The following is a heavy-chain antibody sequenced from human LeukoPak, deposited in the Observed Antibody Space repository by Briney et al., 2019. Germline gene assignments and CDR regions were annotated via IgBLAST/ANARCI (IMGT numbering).Heavy chain of an antibody. CDR2: MNPNSGNT. CDR3: ARVCYYDSSGYSRDSNWFDP. V-gene: IGHV1-8*03. D-gene: IGHD3-22*01. J-gene: IGHJ5*02. Sequence: GASVKVSCKASGYTFTSYDINWVRQATGQGLEWMGWMNPNSGNTGYAQKFQGRVTITRNTSISTAYMELSSLRSEDTAVYYCARVCYYDSSGYSRDSNWFDPWGQGTLVTVSS. CDR1: GYTFTSYD.